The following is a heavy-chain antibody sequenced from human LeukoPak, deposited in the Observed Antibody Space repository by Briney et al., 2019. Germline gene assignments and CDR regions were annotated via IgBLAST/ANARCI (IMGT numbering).Heavy chain of an antibody. CDR1: GFTFSSYA. CDR2: ISGSGGST. Sequence: GGSLRLSCAASGFTFSSYAMSWVRQAPGKGLEWVSAISGSGGSTNYAQKFQGRVTMTRDVSTTTVYMDLSSLRSDDTAVYYCAREALTIFALVRTQTTKSPHRFDPWGQGTLVTVSS. CDR3: AREALTIFALVRTQTTKSPHRFDP. D-gene: IGHD3-3*01. J-gene: IGHJ5*02. V-gene: IGHV3-23*01.